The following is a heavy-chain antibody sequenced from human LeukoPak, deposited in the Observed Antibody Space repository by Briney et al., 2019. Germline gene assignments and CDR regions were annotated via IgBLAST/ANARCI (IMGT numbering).Heavy chain of an antibody. CDR2: ISPYNGNT. J-gene: IGHJ3*02. CDR3: ARERGRLTMVRGGYDAFDI. D-gene: IGHD3-10*01. Sequence: ASVKVSCKASGYTFTNYGVSWVRQAPGQGLEWMGWISPYNGNTNYAQKFQGRVTMTTDTSTNTAYMEVRRLRFDDTALYYCARERGRLTMVRGGYDAFDIWGQGTMVTVSS. CDR1: GYTFTNYG. V-gene: IGHV1-18*01.